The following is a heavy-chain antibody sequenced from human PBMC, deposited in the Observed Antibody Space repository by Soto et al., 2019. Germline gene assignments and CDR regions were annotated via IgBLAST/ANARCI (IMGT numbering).Heavy chain of an antibody. CDR1: GFTFSNAW. D-gene: IGHD2-2*01. CDR3: TTEVDIVVVPSAAWFGP. Sequence: EVQLVESGGGLVKPGGSLRLSCAASGFTFSNAWMNWVRQAPGKGLEWVGRIKSKTDGGTTDYAAPVKGRFTISRDDAQNTLYLEMNRRKIEDTAVYYCTTEVDIVVVPSAAWFGPWGPGTLVTVSS. V-gene: IGHV3-15*07. CDR2: IKSKTDGGTT. J-gene: IGHJ5*02.